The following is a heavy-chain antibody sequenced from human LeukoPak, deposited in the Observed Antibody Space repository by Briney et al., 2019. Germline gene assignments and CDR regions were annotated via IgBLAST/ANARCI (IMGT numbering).Heavy chain of an antibody. J-gene: IGHJ4*02. CDR1: GGTLSSYT. D-gene: IGHD2-21*01. V-gene: IGHV1-69*02. Sequence: ASVKVSCKASGGTLSSYTISWVRQAPGQGLEWMGRIIPILGIANYAQKFQGRVTITADKSTSTAYMELSSLRSEDTAVYYCARVPDYCGGDCSLDYWGQGTLVTVSS. CDR3: ARVPDYCGGDCSLDY. CDR2: IIPILGIA.